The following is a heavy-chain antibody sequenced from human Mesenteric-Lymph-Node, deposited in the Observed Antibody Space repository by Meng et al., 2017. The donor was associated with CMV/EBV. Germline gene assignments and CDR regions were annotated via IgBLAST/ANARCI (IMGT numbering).Heavy chain of an antibody. CDR2: ISATYGST. V-gene: IGHV3-23*01. J-gene: IGHJ4*02. D-gene: IGHD3-22*01. CDR1: GFTFSNYA. Sequence: CEASGFTFSNYAMSWVRQAPGKGLEWVSSISATYGSTYYADFVKGRFTISRDSSKNTLDLHMNSLSAEDTAIYYCAKRSLPGTYYYDNWGPGTLVTVSS. CDR3: AKRSLPGTYYYDN.